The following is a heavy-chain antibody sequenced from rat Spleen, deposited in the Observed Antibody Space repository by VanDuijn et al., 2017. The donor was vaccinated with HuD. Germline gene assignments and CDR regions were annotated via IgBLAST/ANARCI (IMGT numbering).Heavy chain of an antibody. V-gene: IGHV5-25*01. J-gene: IGHJ2*01. CDR3: ARHGYNSYFDY. Sequence: EVQLVESGGALVQPGRSLKLSCAASGFTFSSYDMAWVRQAPTKGLEWVASISPSGGTTYSPDSVKGRFTISRDNAKSTLYLQMNSLRSEDTATYYCARHGYNSYFDYWGQGVMVTVSS. CDR1: GFTFSSYD. D-gene: IGHD1-9*01. CDR2: ISPSGGTT.